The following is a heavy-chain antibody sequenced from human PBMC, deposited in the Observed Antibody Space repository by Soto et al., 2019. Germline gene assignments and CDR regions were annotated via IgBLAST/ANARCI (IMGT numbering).Heavy chain of an antibody. D-gene: IGHD6-19*01. CDR1: GFSFSTYG. CDR3: AKVEDVTGWAVVDS. V-gene: IGHV3-23*01. Sequence: EVQLLESGGGLVQPGGSLRLSCAVSGFSFSTYGVTWVRQAPGKGLEWVCGVSGGSGVTHYADSVKGRFTITGDDSKNTVYLQMHSLRVEDTALYYCAKVEDVTGWAVVDSWGQGTLVTVSP. CDR2: VSGGSGVT. J-gene: IGHJ4*02.